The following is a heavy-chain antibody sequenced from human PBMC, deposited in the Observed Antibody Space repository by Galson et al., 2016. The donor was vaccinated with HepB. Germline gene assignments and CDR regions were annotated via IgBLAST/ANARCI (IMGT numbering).Heavy chain of an antibody. V-gene: IGHV4-30-2*01. CDR2: IYQTGGT. CDR3: ARGCSGGSCYSAGLTTGNYYYFDGMDV. D-gene: IGHD2-15*01. Sequence: TLSLTCAVSGASISSAGYSWNWIRQPPGKALEWIGYIYQTGGTYYNPSLQSRVTISIDTSQNQFSLSLSSVTAADTAVYYCARGCSGGSCYSAGLTTGNYYYFDGMDVWGQGTTVTVSS. CDR1: GASISSAGYS. J-gene: IGHJ6*02.